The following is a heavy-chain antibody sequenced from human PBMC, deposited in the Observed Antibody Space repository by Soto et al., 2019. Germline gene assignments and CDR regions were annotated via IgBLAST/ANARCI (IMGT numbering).Heavy chain of an antibody. Sequence: EVQLLESGGGLVQPGGSLKLSCTGSGFTFTNFAMSWVRQSPGKGLEWVSSISGSGAVTYYVDSLKGRFTISRDNSNNTVYLQMNSLRAEDTAKYYCARPSDFGGWYFDLWGRGTLVTVSS. CDR3: ARPSDFGGWYFDL. CDR2: ISGSGAVT. V-gene: IGHV3-23*01. J-gene: IGHJ2*01. D-gene: IGHD4-17*01. CDR1: GFTFTNFA.